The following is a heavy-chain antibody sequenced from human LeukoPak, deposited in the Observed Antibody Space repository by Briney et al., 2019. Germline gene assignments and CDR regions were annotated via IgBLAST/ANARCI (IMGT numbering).Heavy chain of an antibody. CDR3: ARVAQYYYYYMDV. V-gene: IGHV4-34*01. CDR2: INHSGST. Sequence: SETLSLTCTVSGGSISSYYWSWIRQPPGKGLEWIGEINHSGSTNYNPSLKSRVTISVDTSKNQFSLKLSSVTAADTAVYYCARVAQYYYYYMDVWGKGTTVTISS. J-gene: IGHJ6*03. CDR1: GGSISSYY.